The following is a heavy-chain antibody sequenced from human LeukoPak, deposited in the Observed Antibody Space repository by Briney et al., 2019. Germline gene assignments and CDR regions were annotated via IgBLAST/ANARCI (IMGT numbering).Heavy chain of an antibody. J-gene: IGHJ4*02. D-gene: IGHD1-26*01. CDR3: AREGLVGASDY. CDR1: GDSISSGTYY. V-gene: IGHV4-39*07. CDR2: IYYNGGT. Sequence: SETLSLTCTVSGDSISSGTYYWGWIRQPPGKGLEWIGNIYYNGGTYYSPSLKSRVTISVDPSKNQFSLKLNSVTAADTAVYYCAREGLVGASDYWGQGTLVTVSS.